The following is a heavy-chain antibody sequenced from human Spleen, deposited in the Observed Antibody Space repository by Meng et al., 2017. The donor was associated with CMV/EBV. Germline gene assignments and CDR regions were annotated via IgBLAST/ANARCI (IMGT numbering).Heavy chain of an antibody. D-gene: IGHD3-9*01. V-gene: IGHV3-33*01. CDR1: GFTFSSYG. Sequence: GESLKISCAASGFTFSSYGMHWVRQAPGKGLEWVAVIWYDGSNKYYADSVKGRFTISRDNAKNSLWLQMNSLTAEDTAVYYCARLHDILTTYDAFDILGQGTMVTVSS. CDR3: ARLHDILTTYDAFDI. CDR2: IWYDGSNK. J-gene: IGHJ3*02.